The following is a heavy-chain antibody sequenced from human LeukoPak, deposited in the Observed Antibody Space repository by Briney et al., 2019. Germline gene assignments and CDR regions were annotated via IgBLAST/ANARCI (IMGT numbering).Heavy chain of an antibody. CDR3: AKELSSRPHYYDSSGYSLDAFDI. V-gene: IGHV3-23*01. CDR1: GFTFSSYA. J-gene: IGHJ3*02. Sequence: GGSLRLSCAASGFTFSSYAMSWVRQAPGKGLEWVSAISGSGGSTYYADPVKGRFTISRDNSKNTLYLQMNSLRAEDTAVYYCAKELSSRPHYYDSSGYSLDAFDIWGQGTMVTVSS. D-gene: IGHD3-22*01. CDR2: ISGSGGST.